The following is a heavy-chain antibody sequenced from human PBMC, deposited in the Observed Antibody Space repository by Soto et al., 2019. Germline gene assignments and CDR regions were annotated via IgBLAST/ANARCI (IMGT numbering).Heavy chain of an antibody. Sequence: PGGCLRLSCVRSGFIFSNNGMHWVRQTPGKGLEWVAFMSYDGSDTFYADSVKGRFTISRDNSKNTLFLHMSNLRAEDTAMCYCTIVRVEDSGLDHRGQGTLFTASS. CDR3: TIVRVEDSGLDH. J-gene: IGHJ4*02. V-gene: IGHV3-30*02. D-gene: IGHD3-10*02. CDR2: MSYDGSDT. CDR1: GFIFSNNG.